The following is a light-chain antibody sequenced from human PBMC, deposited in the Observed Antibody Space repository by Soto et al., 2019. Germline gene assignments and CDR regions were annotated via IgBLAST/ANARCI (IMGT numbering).Light chain of an antibody. J-gene: IGLJ1*01. V-gene: IGLV1-40*01. Sequence: QSALTQPPSVSGAPGQRVTISCTGSTSNIGAGYEVHWYQHLPGKAPKLLIYGNTDRPSGVPDQFSGSRSGTSASLAITGLQAEDEADYYCQSYDSSLSASYVFGGGTKVTVL. CDR1: TSNIGAGYE. CDR3: QSYDSSLSASYV. CDR2: GNT.